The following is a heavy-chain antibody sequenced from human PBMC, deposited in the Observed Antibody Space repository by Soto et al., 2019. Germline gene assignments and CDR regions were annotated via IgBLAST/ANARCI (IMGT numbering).Heavy chain of an antibody. CDR3: ANDGSSSWYNFDY. D-gene: IGHD6-13*01. V-gene: IGHV4-31*03. J-gene: IGHJ4*02. CDR1: GGSISSGGKY. Sequence: SSETLSLTCTVSGGSISSGGKYWSWIRQHPGKGLEWIGYIYYSGSTYYNPSLKSRVTISVDTSKNQFSLKLSSVTAADTAVYYCANDGSSSWYNFDYWGQGTLVTVSS. CDR2: IYYSGST.